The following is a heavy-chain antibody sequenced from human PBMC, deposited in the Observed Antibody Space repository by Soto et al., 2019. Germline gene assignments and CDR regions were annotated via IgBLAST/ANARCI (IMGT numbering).Heavy chain of an antibody. J-gene: IGHJ5*02. V-gene: IGHV4-31*03. CDR3: ARASGGDSWFGEPPGWFDP. CDR2: IYYSGST. CDR1: GGSISSGGYY. Sequence: QVQLQESGPGLVKPSQTLSLTCTVSGGSISSGGYYWSWIRQHPGKGLEWIGYIYYSGSTYYNPSLKSRLTIPVDPSKNQSSLKLSSVTAADTAVYYCARASGGDSWFGEPPGWFDPWGQGTLVTVSS. D-gene: IGHD3-10*01.